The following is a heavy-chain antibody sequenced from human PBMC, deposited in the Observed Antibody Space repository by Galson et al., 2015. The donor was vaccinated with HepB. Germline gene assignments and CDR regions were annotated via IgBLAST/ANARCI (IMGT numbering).Heavy chain of an antibody. CDR2: IIPILGIA. CDR3: ARDRTMTYHYFDY. V-gene: IGHV1-69*04. CDR1: GGTFSSYT. D-gene: IGHD3-22*01. J-gene: IGHJ4*02. Sequence: SVKVSCKASGGTFSSYTISWVRQAPGQGLEWMGRIIPILGIANYAQKFQGRVTITADKSTSTAYMELSSLRSEDTAVYYCARDRTMTYHYFDYWGQGTLVTVSS.